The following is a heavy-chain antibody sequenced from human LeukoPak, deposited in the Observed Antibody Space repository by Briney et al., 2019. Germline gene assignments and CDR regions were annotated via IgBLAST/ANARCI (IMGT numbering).Heavy chain of an antibody. CDR2: TYYSGST. CDR1: GGSISSSSYY. V-gene: IGHV4-39*01. CDR3: ARHEPKLRLGELSLYCFDY. D-gene: IGHD3-16*02. Sequence: SETLSLTCTVSGGSISSSSYYWGWIRQPPGKGLEWIGSTYYSGSTYYNPSLKSRVTISVDTSKNQFSLKLSSVTAADTAVYYCARHEPKLRLGELSLYCFDYWGQGTLVTVSS. J-gene: IGHJ4*02.